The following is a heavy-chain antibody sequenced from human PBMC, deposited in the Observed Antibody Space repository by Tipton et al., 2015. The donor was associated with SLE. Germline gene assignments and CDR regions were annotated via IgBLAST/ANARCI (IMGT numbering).Heavy chain of an antibody. J-gene: IGHJ4*02. CDR1: GFTFSSYG. CDR3: AKEWAVTSYFDY. CDR2: IWYDGSNK. Sequence: SLRLSCAASGFTFSSYGMHWVRQAPGKGLEWVAVIWYDGSNKYYADSVKGRFTTSRDNSKNTLYLQMNSLRAEDTAVYYCAKEWAVTSYFDYWGQGTLVTVSS. D-gene: IGHD4-17*01. V-gene: IGHV3-33*06.